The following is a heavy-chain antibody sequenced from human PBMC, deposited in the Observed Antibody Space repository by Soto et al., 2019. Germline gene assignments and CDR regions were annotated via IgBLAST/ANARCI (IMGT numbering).Heavy chain of an antibody. V-gene: IGHV1-69*13. Sequence: WASVKVSCKASGGTFSSYAISWVRQAPGQGLEWMGGIIPIFGTANYAQKFQGRVTITADESTSTAYMELSSLRSEDTAVYYCARPRLDPSWAFRGEYYYYYGMDVWGQGTTVTVS. CDR3: ARPRLDPSWAFRGEYYYYYGMDV. J-gene: IGHJ6*02. D-gene: IGHD3-10*01. CDR2: IIPIFGTA. CDR1: GGTFSSYA.